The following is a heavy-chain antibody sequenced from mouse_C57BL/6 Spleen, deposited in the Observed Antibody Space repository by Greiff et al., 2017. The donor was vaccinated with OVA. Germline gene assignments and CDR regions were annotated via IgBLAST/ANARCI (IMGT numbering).Heavy chain of an antibody. CDR2: INPSDSYT. J-gene: IGHJ2*01. Sequence: VQLQQPGAELVMPGASVKLSCKASGYTFTSYWMHWVKQRPGQGLEWIGDINPSDSYTNYNQKFKCKSTLTVDKSSSTAYMQLSSLTSEDAAVYYCARAGGLPSFDYWGQGTTLTVSS. V-gene: IGHV1-69*01. CDR3: ARAGGLPSFDY. D-gene: IGHD2-2*01. CDR1: GYTFTSYW.